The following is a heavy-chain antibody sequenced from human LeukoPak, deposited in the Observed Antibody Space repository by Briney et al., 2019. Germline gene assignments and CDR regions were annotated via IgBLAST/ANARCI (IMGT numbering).Heavy chain of an antibody. Sequence: GASVKVSCKASGYTITSYDINWVRQATGPGNEWIGWMNPNMGTTGYAQKFQGRVTMTRNTSISTAYMELSSLRSEDTAVYYCERGEAVVAAGAISVVYYYGMEVWGQGTTVSVSS. CDR3: ERGEAVVAAGAISVVYYYGMEV. J-gene: IGHJ6*02. V-gene: IGHV1-8*01. CDR1: GYTITSYD. D-gene: IGHD2-15*01. CDR2: MNPNMGTT.